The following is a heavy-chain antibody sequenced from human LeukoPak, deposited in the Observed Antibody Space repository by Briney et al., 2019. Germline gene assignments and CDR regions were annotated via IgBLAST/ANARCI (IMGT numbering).Heavy chain of an antibody. J-gene: IGHJ6*03. CDR1: GGSFSGYF. CDR2: INDSGST. D-gene: IGHD2-2*01. CDR3: ARVGGICTSTGCYFDQYYYMDA. V-gene: IGHV4-34*01. Sequence: SETLSLTCFVYGGSFSGYFWSWIRQPPGKGLEWLGEINDSGSTNYNASLKSRDTISVDTAKSQFSLKLSSVTAADTAVYYCARVGGICTSTGCYFDQYYYMDAWGKGTTVTVSS.